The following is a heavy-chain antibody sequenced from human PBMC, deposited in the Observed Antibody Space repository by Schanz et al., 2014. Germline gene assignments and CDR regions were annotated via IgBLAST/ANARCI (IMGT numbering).Heavy chain of an antibody. J-gene: IGHJ1*01. CDR1: GGSVRSNTYF. CDR3: ASQLVMTSGQYFHH. D-gene: IGHD1-1*01. Sequence: QLRVQESGPGLVKPSETLSLTCTVSGGSVRSNTYFWAWIRQPPGKGLEWIGSISYGGSTYSNPSLKRRATIAGDPSGPNSSRTLLSATAADSGIYYCASQLVMTSGQYFHHWGHGTLAIVSS. CDR2: ISYGGST. V-gene: IGHV4-39*02.